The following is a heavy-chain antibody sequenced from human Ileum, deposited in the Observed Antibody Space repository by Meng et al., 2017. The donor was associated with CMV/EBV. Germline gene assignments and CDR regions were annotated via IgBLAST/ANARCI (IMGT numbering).Heavy chain of an antibody. J-gene: IGHJ5*02. CDR3: VRGRSDLLASWFDP. D-gene: IGHD3-9*01. V-gene: IGHV4-34*01. CDR1: VGSFSGYY. CDR2: INHSGST. Sequence: HVQVQRWGAGLLKPSETLSLTCAVYVGSFSGYYWSWIRQPPGKGLEWIGEINHSGSTYYNPSLKSRVTISVDTSKNQFFLRLSSVTAADTGVYYCVRGRSDLLASWFDPWGQGTLVTVSS.